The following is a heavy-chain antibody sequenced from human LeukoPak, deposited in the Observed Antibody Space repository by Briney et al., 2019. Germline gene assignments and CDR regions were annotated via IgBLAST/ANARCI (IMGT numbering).Heavy chain of an antibody. D-gene: IGHD2-8*02. V-gene: IGHV3-66*01. J-gene: IGHJ4*02. CDR3: ARLYWGSGFDY. Sequence: PGGSLRLSCAASGFTVSANYMSWVRQAPGKGLECVSVIYSGGGTYYAAAVKGRSTISRDNSKNTLYLQMNSLRAEDTAVYYCARLYWGSGFDYWGQGTLVTVSS. CDR1: GFTVSANY. CDR2: IYSGGGT.